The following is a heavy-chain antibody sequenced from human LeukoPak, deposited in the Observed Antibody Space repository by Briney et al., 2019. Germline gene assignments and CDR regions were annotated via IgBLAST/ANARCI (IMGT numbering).Heavy chain of an antibody. D-gene: IGHD2-21*01. V-gene: IGHV4-38-2*01. CDR3: ARRGAYCGGDCYFDY. CDR2: IYYSGST. CDR1: GYSISSGYY. Sequence: SETLSLTCAVSGYSISSGYYWGWIRQPPGKGLEWIGSIYYSGSTYYNPSLKSRVTISVDTSKNQFSLKLSSVTAADTAVYYCARRGAYCGGDCYFDYWGQGTLVTVSS. J-gene: IGHJ4*02.